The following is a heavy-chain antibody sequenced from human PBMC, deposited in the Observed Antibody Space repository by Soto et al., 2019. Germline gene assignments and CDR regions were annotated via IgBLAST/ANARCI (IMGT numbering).Heavy chain of an antibody. CDR1: GYTFTGYY. CDR3: ALQQLNTLHSRSNWFDP. V-gene: IGHV1-2*04. J-gene: IGHJ5*02. D-gene: IGHD6-13*01. Sequence: ASVKVSCKASGYTFTGYYMHWVRQAPGQGLEWMGWINPNSGGTNYAQKFQGWVTMTRDTSISTAYMELSRLRSDDTAVYYCALQQLNTLHSRSNWFDPWGQGTLVTVSS. CDR2: INPNSGGT.